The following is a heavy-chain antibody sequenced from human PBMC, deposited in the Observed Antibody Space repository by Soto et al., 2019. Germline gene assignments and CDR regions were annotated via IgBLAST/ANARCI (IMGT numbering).Heavy chain of an antibody. D-gene: IGHD3-10*01. Sequence: PGGSLRLSCAASGFTFSTYAMHWVRQAPGKGLEWVALTSYDGSDEYYADSVKGRFTISRDNSKNTLYLRMNSLRAEDTAVYYCARDSGTTMVRGIMDVWGQGTTVTVSS. CDR2: TSYDGSDE. V-gene: IGHV3-30-3*01. CDR3: ARDSGTTMVRGIMDV. J-gene: IGHJ6*02. CDR1: GFTFSTYA.